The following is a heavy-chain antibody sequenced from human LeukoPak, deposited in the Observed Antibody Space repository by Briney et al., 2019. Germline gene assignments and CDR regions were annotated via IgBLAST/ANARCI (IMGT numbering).Heavy chain of an antibody. CDR2: FSWNSGSI. V-gene: IGHV3-9*01. CDR3: AKDIATGNRLYYFDY. CDR1: GFTFEDYA. D-gene: IGHD1-14*01. J-gene: IGHJ4*02. Sequence: SLRLPCAAPGFTFEDYAMHWVPEAPGKGLGWVSGFSWNSGSIGYADSVKGRFTISRDNAKNSLYLQMNSLRAEDTALYYCAKDIATGNRLYYFDYWGQGTLVTVSS.